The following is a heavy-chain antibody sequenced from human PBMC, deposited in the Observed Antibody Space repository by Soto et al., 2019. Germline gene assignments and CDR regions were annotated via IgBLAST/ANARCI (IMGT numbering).Heavy chain of an antibody. D-gene: IGHD3-10*01. CDR3: ARQPRYYYGSGSQVGYYYYGVDV. CDR2: ISGNGGST. V-gene: IGHV3-23*01. J-gene: IGHJ6*02. Sequence: GGSLRLSCAASGFTFGRYSMNWVRQAPGKGLEWVSTISGNGGSTYYADSVRGRFTISRDNFNDTLYLVMKSLTTEDTATYYCARQPRYYYGSGSQVGYYYYGVDVWGQGTTVTVSS. CDR1: GFTFGRYS.